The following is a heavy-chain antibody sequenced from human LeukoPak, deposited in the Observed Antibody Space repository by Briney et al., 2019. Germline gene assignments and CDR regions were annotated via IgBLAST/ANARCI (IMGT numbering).Heavy chain of an antibody. CDR1: GYTFTSHD. J-gene: IGHJ6*03. D-gene: IGHD3-9*01. V-gene: IGHV1-8*01. CDR2: MNPNSGNT. Sequence: ASVKVSCKASGYTFTSHDINWVRQATGQRLEWMGWMNPNSGNTGYAQKFQGRVTMTRNTSISTAYMELSSLRSEDTAVYYCARGRGDYDILTGYPYYYYYYMDVWGKGTTVTVSS. CDR3: ARGRGDYDILTGYPYYYYYYMDV.